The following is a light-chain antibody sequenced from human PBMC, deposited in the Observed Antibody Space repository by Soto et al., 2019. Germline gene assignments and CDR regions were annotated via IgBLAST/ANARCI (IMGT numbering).Light chain of an antibody. CDR2: LGS. V-gene: IGKV2-28*01. J-gene: IGKJ1*01. CDR1: QSLLQSNGYNY. Sequence: DIVMTQSPLSLPVTPGEPASISCSSSQSLLQSNGYNYLDWYLQKPGQSPQLLIYLGSYRASGVPDRFSGSGSGTDFTLKIRSVEAEDVGVYYWMQSQQSPPTFGQGTKVE. CDR3: MQSQQSPPT.